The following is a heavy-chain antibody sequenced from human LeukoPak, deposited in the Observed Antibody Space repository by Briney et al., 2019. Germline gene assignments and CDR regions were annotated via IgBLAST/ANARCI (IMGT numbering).Heavy chain of an antibody. Sequence: SVKVSCKASGGTFSSYAISWGRQAPGQGLEWMGGIIPIFGTANDAQKFQGRVTITADESTSTAYMELSSLRSEDPAVYYCVIVVVVAATQWSAFDIWGQGTMVTVSS. D-gene: IGHD2-15*01. CDR1: GGTFSSYA. CDR2: IIPIFGTA. V-gene: IGHV1-69*13. J-gene: IGHJ3*02. CDR3: VIVVVVAATQWSAFDI.